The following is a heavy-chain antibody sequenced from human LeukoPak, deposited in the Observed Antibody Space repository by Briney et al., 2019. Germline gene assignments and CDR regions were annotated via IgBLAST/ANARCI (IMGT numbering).Heavy chain of an antibody. CDR1: GFTFRSHG. D-gene: IGHD6-13*01. CDR3: ARDRRAAYLDY. J-gene: IGHJ4*02. CDR2: IWYDGSNK. Sequence: GSLRLSCAASGFTFRSHGMHWVRQAPGKGLEWVAVIWYDGSNKYHADSVKGRFTISRDNSKNTLYLQMNSLRAEDTAVYYCARDRRAAYLDYWGQGTLVTVSS. V-gene: IGHV3-33*01.